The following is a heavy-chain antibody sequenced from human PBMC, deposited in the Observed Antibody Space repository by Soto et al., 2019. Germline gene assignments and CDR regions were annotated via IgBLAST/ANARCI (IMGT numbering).Heavy chain of an antibody. Sequence: GPLRLSCAASGFTFSSYSMNWVRQAPGKGLEWVSSISSSSSYIYYADSVKGRFTISRDNAKNSLYLQMNSLRAEDTAVYYCARDDSTFGYYGMDVWGQGTTVTVSS. CDR2: ISSSSSYI. CDR3: ARDDSTFGYYGMDV. J-gene: IGHJ6*02. V-gene: IGHV3-21*01. D-gene: IGHD3-22*01. CDR1: GFTFSSYS.